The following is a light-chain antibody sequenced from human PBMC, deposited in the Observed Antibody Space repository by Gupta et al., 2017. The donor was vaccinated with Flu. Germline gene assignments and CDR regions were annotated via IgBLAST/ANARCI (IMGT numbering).Light chain of an antibody. Sequence: QSALTPPASVSGSPGQSITISCTGTSSDVGAYNYVSWHQQHPGQAPKLMIYEITNRPSGVSNRFSGSKSGNTASLTISGLQAEDEADYYCCSYTSSSTYVFGTGTRVTVL. CDR2: EIT. CDR1: SSDVGAYNY. CDR3: CSYTSSSTYV. V-gene: IGLV2-14*01. J-gene: IGLJ1*01.